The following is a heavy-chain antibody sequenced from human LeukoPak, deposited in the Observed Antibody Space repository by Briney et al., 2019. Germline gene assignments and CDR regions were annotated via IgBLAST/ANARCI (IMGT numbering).Heavy chain of an antibody. D-gene: IGHD1-26*01. V-gene: IGHV3-23*01. J-gene: IGHJ4*02. CDR2: ISGSGGST. Sequence: GGSLRLSCAASGFTFSSYAMSWVRQAPGKGLEWVSAISGSGGSTYYADSVKGRFTISRDNFKNTLYLQMNSLRAEDTAVYYCAKPLVGATDYFDYWGQGTLVTVSS. CDR3: AKPLVGATDYFDY. CDR1: GFTFSSYA.